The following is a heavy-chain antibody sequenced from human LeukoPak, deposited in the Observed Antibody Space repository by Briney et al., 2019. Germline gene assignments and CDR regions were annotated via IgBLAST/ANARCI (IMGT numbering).Heavy chain of an antibody. J-gene: IGHJ6*03. CDR1: GGSISSYY. V-gene: IGHV4-59*01. CDR2: IYYSGST. D-gene: IGHD3-16*01. Sequence: TSETLSLTCTVSGGSISSYYWSWIRQPPGKGLEWIGYIYYSGSTSYNPSLKSRVTISVDTSKNQFSLKLSSVTAADTAVYYCARETSQKGAHYMDVWGKGTTVTISS. CDR3: ARETSQKGAHYMDV.